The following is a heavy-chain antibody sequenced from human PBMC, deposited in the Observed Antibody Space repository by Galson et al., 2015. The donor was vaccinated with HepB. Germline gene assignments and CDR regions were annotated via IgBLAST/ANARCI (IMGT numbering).Heavy chain of an antibody. Sequence: SVKVSCKASGYTVTRYSVHWVRQAPGQRLEWMGWINGGDGDTKYSQKFQGRVTITRDTFATIVYMELSSLTSADTAVYYCAMSNIVAVGIPDHWGQGTLVTVSS. V-gene: IGHV1-3*01. CDR3: AMSNIVAVGIPDH. D-gene: IGHD6-13*01. CDR1: GYTVTRYS. J-gene: IGHJ5*02. CDR2: INGGDGDT.